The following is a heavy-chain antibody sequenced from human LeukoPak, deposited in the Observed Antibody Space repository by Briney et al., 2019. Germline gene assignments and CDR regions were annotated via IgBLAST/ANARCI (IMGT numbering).Heavy chain of an antibody. CDR1: GGSISSYY. CDR2: IYYSGST. J-gene: IGHJ4*02. CDR3: ARVRAAAIPYYFDY. D-gene: IGHD6-13*01. V-gene: IGHV4-59*01. Sequence: SETLSLTCTVSGGSISSYYWSWIRQPPGKGLEWIGYIYYSGSTNYNPSLKSRVTISVDTSKNQFSLRLSSVTAADTAVYYCARVRAAAIPYYFDYWGQGTLVTVSS.